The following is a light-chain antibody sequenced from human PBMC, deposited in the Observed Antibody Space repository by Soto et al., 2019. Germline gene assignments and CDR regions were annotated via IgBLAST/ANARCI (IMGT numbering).Light chain of an antibody. CDR2: GAS. J-gene: IGKJ1*01. CDR1: QSVSSK. V-gene: IGKV3-15*01. Sequence: EIVLTQSPGTLSVSPGERATLSCRASQSVSSKLAWYQQKPGQAPRLLFYGASTGATGIPARFSGSGSETEFLLSISRLESEVFGVYYCKKNNNWPGTFGQGTKVK. CDR3: KKNNNWPGT.